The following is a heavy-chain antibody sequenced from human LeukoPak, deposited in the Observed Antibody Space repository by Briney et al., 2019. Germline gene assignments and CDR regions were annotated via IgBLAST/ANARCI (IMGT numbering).Heavy chain of an antibody. J-gene: IGHJ4*02. CDR3: ARDPGQYYDILTGYYTPYYFDY. CDR1: GYTFTSYD. D-gene: IGHD3-9*01. Sequence: GASVKVSCKASGYTFTSYDINWVRQATGQGLEWMGWISTYNGDTDYTQKLQGRVTMTTETSTSTAYMELRSLRSDDTAVYYCARDPGQYYDILTGYYTPYYFDYWGQGTLVTVSS. CDR2: ISTYNGDT. V-gene: IGHV1-18*01.